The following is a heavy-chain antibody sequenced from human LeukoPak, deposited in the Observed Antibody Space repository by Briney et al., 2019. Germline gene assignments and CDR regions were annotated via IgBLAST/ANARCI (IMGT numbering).Heavy chain of an antibody. CDR2: ISSSGSTI. V-gene: IGHV3-48*03. Sequence: GGSLRLSCAASVFTFSSYEMNWVRQAPGKGLEWVSYISSSGSTIYYADSVKGRFTISRDNAKNSLYLQMNSLRAEDTAVYYCAREGDGYNPDYWGQGTLVTVSS. CDR3: AREGDGYNPDY. D-gene: IGHD5-24*01. J-gene: IGHJ4*02. CDR1: VFTFSSYE.